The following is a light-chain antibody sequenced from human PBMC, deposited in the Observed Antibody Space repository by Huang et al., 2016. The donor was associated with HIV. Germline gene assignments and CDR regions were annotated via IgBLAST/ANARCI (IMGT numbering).Light chain of an antibody. J-gene: IGKJ1*01. Sequence: EIVMTQSPGTLSVAPGERATLSCRASQNFNTDLAWFQQKPGQGPRLLIYAASTRTADYPARFSGSGSPTDFTLTISSLQSEDIAVYYCQQYNDWPRSFGQGTKVEVK. CDR1: QNFNTD. V-gene: IGKV3D-15*01. CDR3: QQYNDWPRS. CDR2: AAS.